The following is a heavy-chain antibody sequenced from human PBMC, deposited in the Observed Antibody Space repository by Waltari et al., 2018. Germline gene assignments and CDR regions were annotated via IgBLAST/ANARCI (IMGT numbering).Heavy chain of an antibody. V-gene: IGHV1-69*01. Sequence: QVQLVQSGAEVKKPGSSVKVSCKASGGTLRSYVISWVRQAPGQGLEWMGGIIPMYGTTNYAQKFQGRVTITADEATSTFYMELSSLRVEDTATYYCARVRKQWELLVTSSGYSAMDVWGQGTTVTVSS. CDR1: GGTLRSYV. CDR2: IIPMYGTT. CDR3: ARVRKQWELLVTSSGYSAMDV. J-gene: IGHJ6*02. D-gene: IGHD1-26*01.